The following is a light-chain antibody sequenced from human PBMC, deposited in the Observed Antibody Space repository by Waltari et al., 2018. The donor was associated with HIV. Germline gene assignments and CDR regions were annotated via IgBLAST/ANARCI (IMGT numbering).Light chain of an antibody. CDR2: SNI. V-gene: IGLV1-44*01. Sequence: QSVLTQPPSASGTPGQRIIISCSESTSNIGTNNVHWYPQLPGTTPRLLMHSNIQRPSGVPDQFAGSRSGTSASLAISGLQSEDEADYYCSAWDAILGAWMFGGGTMLTVL. CDR1: TSNIGTNN. CDR3: SAWDAILGAWM. J-gene: IGLJ3*02.